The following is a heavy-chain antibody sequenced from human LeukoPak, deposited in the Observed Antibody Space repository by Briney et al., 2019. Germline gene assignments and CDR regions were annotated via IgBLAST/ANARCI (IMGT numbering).Heavy chain of an antibody. CDR2: IRSKAYGGTT. CDR3: TRAIVAAGSNWFDP. V-gene: IGHV3-49*03. J-gene: IGHJ5*02. Sequence: GGSLRLSCTASGFTFGDYAMSWFRQAPGKGLEWVGFIRSKAYGGTTEYAASVKGRFTISRDDSKSIAYLQMNSLKTEDTAVYYCTRAIVAAGSNWFDPWGQGTLVTVSS. CDR1: GFTFGDYA. D-gene: IGHD6-13*01.